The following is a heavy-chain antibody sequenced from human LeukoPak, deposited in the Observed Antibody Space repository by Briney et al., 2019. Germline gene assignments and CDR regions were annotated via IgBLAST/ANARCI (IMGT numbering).Heavy chain of an antibody. V-gene: IGHV3-21*01. J-gene: IGHJ4*02. CDR3: ARELEIAAAGSFDY. D-gene: IGHD6-13*01. Sequence: GGSLRLSCAASGFTFSSYSMNWVRQAPGKGLEWVSSISSSSSYIYYADSVKGRFTISRDNAKNPLYLQMNSLRAEDTAVYYCARELEIAAAGSFDYWGQGTLVTVSS. CDR1: GFTFSSYS. CDR2: ISSSSSYI.